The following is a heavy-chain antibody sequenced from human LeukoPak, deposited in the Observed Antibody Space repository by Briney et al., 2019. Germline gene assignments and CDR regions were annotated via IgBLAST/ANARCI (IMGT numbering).Heavy chain of an antibody. J-gene: IGHJ4*02. Sequence: SETLSLTCTVSGGSISSSSYYWGWIRQPPGKGLEWIGSIYYSGSTYYNPSLKSRVTISVDTSKNQFSLKLSSVTAADTAVYYCASRRVYYGSGSFGGDFDYWGQGTLVTVSS. CDR3: ASRRVYYGSGSFGGDFDY. CDR1: GGSISSSSYY. D-gene: IGHD3-10*01. CDR2: IYYSGST. V-gene: IGHV4-39*07.